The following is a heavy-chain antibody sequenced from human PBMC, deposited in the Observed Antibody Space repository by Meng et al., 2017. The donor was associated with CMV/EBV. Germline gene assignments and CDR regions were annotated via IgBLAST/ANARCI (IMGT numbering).Heavy chain of an antibody. Sequence: VHHQELDPRLVTPSHIPPPTCASSGGSISVGDYYWSWIRQPPGKGLEWIGYIYYRGSTYYNPSLKSRITISVDTSKNQFSLKLSSVTAADTAVYYCARDNRRGGVDYWGQGTLVTVSS. V-gene: IGHV4-30-4*08. CDR2: IYYRGST. CDR1: GGSISVGDYY. J-gene: IGHJ4*02. D-gene: IGHD3-3*01. CDR3: ARDNRRGGVDY.